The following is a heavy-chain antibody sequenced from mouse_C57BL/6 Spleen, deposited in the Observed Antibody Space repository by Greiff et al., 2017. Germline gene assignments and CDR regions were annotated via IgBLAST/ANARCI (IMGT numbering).Heavy chain of an antibody. CDR3: AKHWDYYGSSYDAMDY. J-gene: IGHJ4*01. CDR1: GFSLTSYG. D-gene: IGHD1-1*01. Sequence: VQGVESGPGLVAPSQSLSITCTVSGFSLTSYGVSWVRQPPGKGLEWLGVIWGDGSTNYHSALISRLSISKDNAKCQVFLKLNSLQTDDTATYYCAKHWDYYGSSYDAMDYWGQGTSVTVSS. CDR2: IWGDGST. V-gene: IGHV2-3*01.